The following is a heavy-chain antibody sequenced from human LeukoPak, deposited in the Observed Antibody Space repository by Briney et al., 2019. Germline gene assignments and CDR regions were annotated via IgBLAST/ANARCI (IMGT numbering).Heavy chain of an antibody. V-gene: IGHV4-34*01. CDR3: ARGSITMVRGVRGWFDP. D-gene: IGHD3-10*01. CDR1: GGSFSGYY. Sequence: PSETLSLTCAVYGGSFSGYYWSWIRQPPGKGLEWIGEINHSGSTNYNPSLKSRVTISVDTSKNRFSLKLSSVTAADTAVYYCARGSITMVRGVRGWFDPWGQGTLVTVSS. J-gene: IGHJ5*02. CDR2: INHSGST.